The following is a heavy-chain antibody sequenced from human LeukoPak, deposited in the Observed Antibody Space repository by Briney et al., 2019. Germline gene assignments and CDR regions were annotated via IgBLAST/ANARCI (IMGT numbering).Heavy chain of an antibody. CDR1: GFTFSSYP. J-gene: IGHJ5*02. D-gene: IGHD6-6*01. V-gene: IGHV3-64*02. Sequence: GGSLRLSCAASGFTFSSYPMHWVRQPPGKRLEYVSAITSNGGRTFYADSVKGRFTISRDNSKSTLYLRMGSLRAEDMAVYYCAREFSSSYWFDPWGQGTLVTVSS. CDR3: AREFSSSYWFDP. CDR2: ITSNGGRT.